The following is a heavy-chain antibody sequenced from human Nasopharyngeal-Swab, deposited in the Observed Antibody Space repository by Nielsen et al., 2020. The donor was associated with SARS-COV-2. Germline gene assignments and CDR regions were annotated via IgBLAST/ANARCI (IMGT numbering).Heavy chain of an antibody. CDR3: ARDLFPYNVFWSPQMY. V-gene: IGHV1-18*04. Sequence: ASVKVSCKASGYTFTSYGISWVRQAPGQGLEWMGWISAPNGHTNYAQKFQVRVTMTTDTSTSTAYMELRTLRSDDTAVYYCARDLFPYNVFWSPQMYWGQGTLVTVSS. CDR1: GYTFTSYG. J-gene: IGHJ4*02. D-gene: IGHD3-3*01. CDR2: ISAPNGHT.